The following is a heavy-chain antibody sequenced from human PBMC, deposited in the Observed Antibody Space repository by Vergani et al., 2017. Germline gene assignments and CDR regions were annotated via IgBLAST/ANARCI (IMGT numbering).Heavy chain of an antibody. Sequence: EVQLVESGGGLVKPGGSLRLSCAASGFTFSSYSMNWVRQAPGKGLEWVSSISSSSSYIYYADSVKGRFTISRDNAKNSLYLQMNSLRAEDTAVYYCAGERGSSGGSYFCDYWGQGTLVTVSS. CDR1: GFTFSSYS. CDR2: ISSSSSYI. D-gene: IGHD1-26*01. J-gene: IGHJ4*02. V-gene: IGHV3-21*01. CDR3: AGERGSSGGSYFCDY.